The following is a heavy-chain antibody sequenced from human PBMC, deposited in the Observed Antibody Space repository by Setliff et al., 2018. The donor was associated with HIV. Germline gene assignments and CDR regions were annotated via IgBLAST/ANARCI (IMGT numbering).Heavy chain of an antibody. CDR3: ARDRHWNGNHLCWFDP. CDR1: GGTFSSYA. D-gene: IGHD1-1*01. J-gene: IGHJ5*02. CDR2: IIPIFGTA. V-gene: IGHV1-69*13. Sequence: SVKVSCKASGGTFSSYAISWVRQAPGEGLEWMGGIIPIFGTANYAQKFQDRVTITADESTSTAYMELSSLRSEDTALYYCARDRHWNGNHLCWFDPWGQGTLVTVSS.